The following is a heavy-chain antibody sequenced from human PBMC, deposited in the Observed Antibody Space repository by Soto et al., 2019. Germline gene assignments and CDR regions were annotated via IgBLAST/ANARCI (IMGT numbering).Heavy chain of an antibody. J-gene: IGHJ5*02. CDR3: ARLLVAARQNWFDP. Sequence: GGSLRLSCAASGFTFSSYWMSWVRQAPGKGLEWVANIKQDGSEKYYVDSVKGRFTISRDNAKNSLYLQMNSLRAEDTAVYYCARLLVAARQNWFDPWGQGTLVTVSS. D-gene: IGHD6-6*01. CDR1: GFTFSSYW. CDR2: IKQDGSEK. V-gene: IGHV3-7*01.